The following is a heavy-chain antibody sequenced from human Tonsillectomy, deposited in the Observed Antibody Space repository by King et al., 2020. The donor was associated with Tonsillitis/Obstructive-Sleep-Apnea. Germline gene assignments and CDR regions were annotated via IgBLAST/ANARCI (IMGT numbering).Heavy chain of an antibody. CDR3: TTTLPSMMITFGGVYDAFDI. J-gene: IGHJ3*02. V-gene: IGHV3-15*04. CDR2: IESKTDGGTT. D-gene: IGHD3-16*01. Sequence: VQLVESGGGLVKPGGSLRLSCAASGFTFTNAWMSWVRQAPGKGLEWVGRIESKTDGGTTDYAAPVKGRFTISRDDSKNTLFLQMNSLKTEDTAVYYCTTTLPSMMITFGGVYDAFDIWGQGTMVTVSS. CDR1: GFTFTNAW.